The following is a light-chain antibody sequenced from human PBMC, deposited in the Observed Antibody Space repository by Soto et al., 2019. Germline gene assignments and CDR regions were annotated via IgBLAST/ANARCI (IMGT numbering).Light chain of an antibody. J-gene: IGKJ1*01. Sequence: EIVLAQSPGTLSLSPGERATLSCRASQSVTNSFLAWYQQKPGRAPRLLIYGASRRATGIPDRFTGSGSGTDFTLTISRLEPEDFAVYYCQQYVSLPWAFGQGTRWIS. CDR2: GAS. V-gene: IGKV3-20*01. CDR3: QQYVSLPWA. CDR1: QSVTNSF.